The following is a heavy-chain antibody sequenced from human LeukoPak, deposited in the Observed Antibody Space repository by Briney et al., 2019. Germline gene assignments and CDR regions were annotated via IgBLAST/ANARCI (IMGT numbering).Heavy chain of an antibody. CDR1: GFTFSSCG. D-gene: IGHD3-16*01. CDR2: ISGSGGST. CDR3: AKDESPYPYYFDY. V-gene: IGHV3-23*01. J-gene: IGHJ4*02. Sequence: GGSLRLSCAASGFTFSSCGMSWVRQAPGKGLEWVSAISGSGGSTFYADSVKGRFTISRDNSKNTLYLQMNSLRAEDTAIYYCAKDESPYPYYFDYWGQGTLVTVSS.